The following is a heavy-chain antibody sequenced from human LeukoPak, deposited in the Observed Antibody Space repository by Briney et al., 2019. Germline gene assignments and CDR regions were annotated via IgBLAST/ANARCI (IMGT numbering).Heavy chain of an antibody. J-gene: IGHJ4*02. CDR1: GFTFSTYE. CDR3: TNHAIDY. CDR2: ITPSGSST. V-gene: IGHV3-48*03. Sequence: PGGSLRLSCVASGFTFSTYEMHWVRQAPGKGLEWLSYITPSGSSTYYADSVKGRFTISRDNAKSSLYLQMNSLRVEDTAVYYCTNHAIDYWGQGTLVTVSS. D-gene: IGHD2-2*01.